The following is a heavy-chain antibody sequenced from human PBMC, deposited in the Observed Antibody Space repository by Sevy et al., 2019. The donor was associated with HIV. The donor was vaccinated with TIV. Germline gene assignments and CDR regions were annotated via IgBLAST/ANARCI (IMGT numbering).Heavy chain of an antibody. CDR2: IHSGGST. D-gene: IGHD3-3*01. Sequence: GGSLRLSCAASGFTVSSNYMSWVHQAPGKELEWVSVIHSGGSTYYADSVKGRFTISRDNSKNTLYLQMNSLRAEDTAVYYCAIGPSAPYNDFWSDGGWSPYGMDVWGQGTTVTVSS. CDR3: AIGPSAPYNDFWSDGGWSPYGMDV. CDR1: GFTVSSNY. J-gene: IGHJ6*02. V-gene: IGHV3-53*01.